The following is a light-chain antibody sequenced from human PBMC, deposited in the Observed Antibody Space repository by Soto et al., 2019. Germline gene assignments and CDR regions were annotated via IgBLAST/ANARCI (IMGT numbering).Light chain of an antibody. Sequence: QSALTQPASVSGSPGQSITISCTGTSSDVGRSNHVFWYQQHPGNAPKLIIFEVRTRPSGISDRFSGSKSGNTASLTISGLQAEDAADYYCSAHTYGALVFGGGTKVTVL. V-gene: IGLV2-14*01. CDR2: EVR. J-gene: IGLJ2*01. CDR1: SSDVGRSNH. CDR3: SAHTYGALV.